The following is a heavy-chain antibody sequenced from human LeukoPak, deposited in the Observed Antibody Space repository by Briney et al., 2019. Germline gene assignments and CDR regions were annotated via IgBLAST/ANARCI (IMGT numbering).Heavy chain of an antibody. V-gene: IGHV3-9*01. CDR2: ISWNSGSI. D-gene: IGHD3-22*01. Sequence: GRSLRLSCAASGFSIDDYAMHWVRQVPGKGLEWVSGISWNSGSIGYADSVKGRFTISRDNAKNSLYLQMNSLRAEDTALYYCARDHYHHDTSGYMGFYHWGQGTLVTVSS. CDR1: GFSIDDYA. J-gene: IGHJ4*02. CDR3: ARDHYHHDTSGYMGFYH.